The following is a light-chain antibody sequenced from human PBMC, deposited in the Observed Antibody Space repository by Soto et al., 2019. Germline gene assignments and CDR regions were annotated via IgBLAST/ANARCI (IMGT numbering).Light chain of an antibody. Sequence: DIQMTQSPSSLSASVGDRVTITCRASQSISSYLNWYQQKPGRVPKLLIYAASTLQSEVPSRFSGSGSGTDFTLTISSLQPEDVATYYCQRFNSDPPTFGQGTKVDIK. CDR3: QRFNSDPPT. CDR2: AAS. J-gene: IGKJ1*01. CDR1: QSISSY. V-gene: IGKV1-27*01.